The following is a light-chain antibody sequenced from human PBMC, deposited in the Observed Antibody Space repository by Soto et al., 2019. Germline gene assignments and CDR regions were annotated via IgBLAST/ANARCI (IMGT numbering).Light chain of an antibody. CDR1: QSISNY. CDR3: QQRYSTPPYA. V-gene: IGKV1-39*01. Sequence: QMTRWISTDRASVGDGDSIDRRESQSISNYLNWYQQKRGKAPKTLIYVASSLQSGVPSRFSGSVSGRHSSCTTISMQPEDFATYYCQQRYSTPPYAFGQGTKVDIK. J-gene: IGKJ2*01. CDR2: VAS.